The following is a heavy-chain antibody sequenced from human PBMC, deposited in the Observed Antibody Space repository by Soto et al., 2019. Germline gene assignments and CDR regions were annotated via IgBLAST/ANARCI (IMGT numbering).Heavy chain of an antibody. CDR2: ISYDGSNK. J-gene: IGHJ6*02. CDR3: AKDILTGYYNYYYYGMDV. D-gene: IGHD3-9*01. Sequence: QVQLVESGGGVVQPGRSLRLSCAASGFTFSSYGMHWVRQAPGKGLEWVAVISYDGSNKYYADSVKGRFTISRDNSKNTLYLQMNSLRAEDTAVYYCAKDILTGYYNYYYYGMDVWGQGPTVTVSS. V-gene: IGHV3-30*18. CDR1: GFTFSSYG.